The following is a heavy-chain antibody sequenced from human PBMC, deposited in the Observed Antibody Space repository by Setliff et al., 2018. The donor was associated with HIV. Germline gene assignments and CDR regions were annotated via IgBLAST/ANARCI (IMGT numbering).Heavy chain of an antibody. D-gene: IGHD3-22*01. Sequence: GASVKVSCKASGYTLTDYYIHWMRQAPGQGLEWVGWFNPFSGGTNFAQKFQGRVTMTRDTSISTAYMELSRLRSEDTAVYYCARGGVYYYDSSGWSMDYWGLGTLVTVSS. CDR3: ARGGVYYYDSSGWSMDY. CDR1: GYTLTDYY. V-gene: IGHV1-2*02. CDR2: FNPFSGGT. J-gene: IGHJ4*02.